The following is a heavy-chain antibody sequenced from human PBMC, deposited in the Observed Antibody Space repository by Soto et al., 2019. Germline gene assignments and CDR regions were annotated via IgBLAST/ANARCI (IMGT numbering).Heavy chain of an antibody. V-gene: IGHV4-39*01. CDR2: IYYSGYT. CDR1: GGSISSSSYY. Sequence: QLQLQESGPGLVKPSETLSLTCTVSGGSISSSSYYWGWIRQPPGKGLEWIGSIYYSGYTYYNPSLKSRVTRSVDTSKNPFSLKLSSVTAADTDVYYCARHNGPLYVGYYYDMAVWGQGTTVTVSS. J-gene: IGHJ6*02. CDR3: ARHNGPLYVGYYYDMAV. D-gene: IGHD3-16*01.